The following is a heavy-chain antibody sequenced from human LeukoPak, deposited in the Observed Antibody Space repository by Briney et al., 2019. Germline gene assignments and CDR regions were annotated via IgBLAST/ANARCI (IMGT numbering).Heavy chain of an antibody. J-gene: IGHJ6*02. CDR2: IKSKTDGGTT. V-gene: IGHV3-15*01. CDR3: LYGDYDYYYYGMDV. Sequence: PGGSLRLSCAASGFTFSNAWMSWVRQAPGKGLEWVGRIKSKTDGGTTDYAAPVKGRFTISRDDSKNTLYPQMNSLKTEDTAVYYCLYGDYDYYYYGMDVWGQGTTVTVSS. CDR1: GFTFSNAW. D-gene: IGHD4-17*01.